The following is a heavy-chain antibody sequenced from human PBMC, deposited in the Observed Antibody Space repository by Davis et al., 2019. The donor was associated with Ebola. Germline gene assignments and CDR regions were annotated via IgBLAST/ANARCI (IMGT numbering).Heavy chain of an antibody. D-gene: IGHD2-21*01. CDR1: GGSISSGDYY. J-gene: IGHJ6*03. CDR2: VYHSGSP. V-gene: IGHV4-30-2*01. CDR3: ARVRGSGLLLAGYYYYMDV. Sequence: SETLSLTCTVSGGSISSGDYYWSWIRQPPGKGLEWLGYVYHSGSPYYNPSLKSRVTISVDTSKNQFSLKLRSVTAADTAVYYCARVRGSGLLLAGYYYYMDVWGKGTTVTVSS.